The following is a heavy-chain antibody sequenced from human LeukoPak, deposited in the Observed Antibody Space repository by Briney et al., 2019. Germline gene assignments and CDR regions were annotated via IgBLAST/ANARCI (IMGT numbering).Heavy chain of an antibody. Sequence: SETLSLTCAVYGGSFSGYYWSWIRQPPGKGLEWIGEINHSGSTNYNPSLKSRFTISVDTSKNQFSLKLSSVTAADTAVYYCARGLRLGYCSSTSCRYYMDVWGKGTTVTVSS. CDR3: ARGLRLGYCSSTSCRYYMDV. J-gene: IGHJ6*03. CDR1: GGSFSGYY. V-gene: IGHV4-34*01. D-gene: IGHD2-2*01. CDR2: INHSGST.